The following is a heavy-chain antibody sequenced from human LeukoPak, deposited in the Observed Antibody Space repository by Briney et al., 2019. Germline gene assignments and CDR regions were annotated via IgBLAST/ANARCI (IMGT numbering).Heavy chain of an antibody. CDR1: TLPLRNYA. CDR3: AKWDCSSTSCYPYFDY. J-gene: IGHJ4*02. Sequence: RPGGSLRLSCKASTLPLRNYAMSWVRQAPGKGLEWVSVIGSTGAYTYYADSVKGRFTISRDNSKNTLYLQMNSLRAEDTAIYYCAKWDCSSTSCYPYFDYWAREPWSPSPQ. D-gene: IGHD2-2*01. CDR2: IGSTGAYT. V-gene: IGHV3-23*01.